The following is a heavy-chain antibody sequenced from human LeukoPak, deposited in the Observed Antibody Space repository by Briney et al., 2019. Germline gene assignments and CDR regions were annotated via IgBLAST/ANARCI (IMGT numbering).Heavy chain of an antibody. CDR1: GFTFSSYG. V-gene: IGHV3-30*02. J-gene: IGHJ6*02. Sequence: PGGSLRLSCAASGFTFSSYGMHWVRQAPGKGLEWVAFIRYDGSNKYYADSVKGRFTISRDNSKNTLYLQMNSLRAEDTAVYYCASRGCSGGSCYSWYYYGMDVWGQGTTVTVSS. CDR2: IRYDGSNK. CDR3: ASRGCSGGSCYSWYYYGMDV. D-gene: IGHD2-15*01.